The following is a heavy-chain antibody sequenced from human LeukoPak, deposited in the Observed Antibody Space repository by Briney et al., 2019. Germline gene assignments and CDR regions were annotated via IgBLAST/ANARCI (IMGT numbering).Heavy chain of an antibody. CDR1: GFTFSIYD. CDR2: ITRGVGST. J-gene: IGHJ3*02. Sequence: GGSLTLSCAASGFTFSIYDMSWVRQAPGKGLECVSAITRGVGSTYYADSVKGRFTISRDNAKNSLYLQMNSLRAEDTAVYYCAREGYCSRTSCSLDAIEIWGQGTLVAVSS. D-gene: IGHD2-2*01. V-gene: IGHV3-23*01. CDR3: AREGYCSRTSCSLDAIEI.